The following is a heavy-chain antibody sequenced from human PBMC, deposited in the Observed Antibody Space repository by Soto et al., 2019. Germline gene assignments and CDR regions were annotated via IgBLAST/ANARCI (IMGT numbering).Heavy chain of an antibody. J-gene: IGHJ5*02. CDR1: GGTFSSYA. CDR2: IIPIFGTA. Sequence: QVQLVQSGAEVKKPGSSVKVSCKASGGTFSSYAISWVRQAPGQGLEWVGGIIPIFGTANYAQKFQGRVTITADESTSTAYMELSSLRSEDTAVYYCAESEVLIAPRTPYNWFDPWGQGTLVTVSS. V-gene: IGHV1-69*12. D-gene: IGHD6-6*01. CDR3: AESEVLIAPRTPYNWFDP.